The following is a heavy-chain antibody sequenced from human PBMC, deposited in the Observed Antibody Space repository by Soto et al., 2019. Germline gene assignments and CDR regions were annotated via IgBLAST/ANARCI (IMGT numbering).Heavy chain of an antibody. CDR1: GFTFSSYG. CDR3: AKDRRAGGNYGFYSDF. V-gene: IGHV3-23*01. CDR2: SSATGSGT. D-gene: IGHD1-7*01. Sequence: EMQLLESGGGLVQPGGSLRLSCAVSGFTFSSYGMTWVRQAPGKGLEWISFSSATGSGTYYADSVKGRFTISRDNSKNTLYLQITSLRADDTAVYYCAKDRRAGGNYGFYSDFWGQGALVIVSS. J-gene: IGHJ4*02.